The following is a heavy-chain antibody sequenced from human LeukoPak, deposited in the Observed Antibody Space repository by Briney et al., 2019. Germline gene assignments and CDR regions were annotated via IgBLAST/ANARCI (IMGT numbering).Heavy chain of an antibody. V-gene: IGHV4-34*01. CDR2: INHSGST. J-gene: IGHJ3*02. D-gene: IGHD2-15*01. CDR1: GGSFSGYY. Sequence: SETLSLTCAVYGGSFSGYYWSWICQRPGKGLEGIVEINHSGSTNYNPSLRSRATISEYTSKNQFSLKLSSVAAADTAVYYCARDSCSGDSCYRFDIWGQGTMVTVSS. CDR3: ARDSCSGDSCYRFDI.